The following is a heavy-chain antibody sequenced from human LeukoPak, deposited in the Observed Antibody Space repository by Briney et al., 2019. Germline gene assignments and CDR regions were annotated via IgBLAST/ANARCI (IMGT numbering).Heavy chain of an antibody. CDR3: ARQGLKYYYDSSGYYPD. D-gene: IGHD3-22*01. Sequence: SVKVSCKASGGTFSSYAISWVRQAPGQGLEWMGGIIPIFGTANYAQKFQGRVTITADKSTSTAYLQWSSLKASDTAMYCCARQGLKYYYDSSGYYPDWGQGTLVTVSS. V-gene: IGHV1-69*06. J-gene: IGHJ4*02. CDR2: IIPIFGTA. CDR1: GGTFSSYA.